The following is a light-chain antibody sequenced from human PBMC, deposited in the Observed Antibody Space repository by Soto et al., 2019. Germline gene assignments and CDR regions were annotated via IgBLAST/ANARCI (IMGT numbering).Light chain of an antibody. CDR1: SSDVGGYNY. J-gene: IGLJ2*01. CDR3: SSYGGSNNFK. Sequence: QSALTQPPSASGAPGQSVTISCTGTSSDVGGYNYVSWYQQHPGKAPKLMIYEVSKRPSGVPDRFSGSKSGNTASLTVSGLQDEDEADYYCSSYGGSNNFKFGGGTKLTVL. CDR2: EVS. V-gene: IGLV2-8*01.